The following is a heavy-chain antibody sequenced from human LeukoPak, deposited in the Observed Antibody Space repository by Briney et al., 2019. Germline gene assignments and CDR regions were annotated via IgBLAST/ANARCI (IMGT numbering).Heavy chain of an antibody. D-gene: IGHD3-22*01. CDR2: ISSSSSYI. Sequence: GGSLRLSCAASGFTFNIYSINWVRQAPGKGLEWVSSISSSSSYIYYADSVKGRFTISRDNAKNSLYLQMNSLRAEDSAVYYCARDLNDYYSYYYDYWGQGTLVTVSS. V-gene: IGHV3-21*01. J-gene: IGHJ4*02. CDR1: GFTFNIYS. CDR3: ARDLNDYYSYYYDY.